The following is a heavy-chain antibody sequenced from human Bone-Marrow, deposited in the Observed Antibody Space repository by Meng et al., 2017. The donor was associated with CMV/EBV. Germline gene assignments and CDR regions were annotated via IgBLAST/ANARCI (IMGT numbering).Heavy chain of an antibody. J-gene: IGHJ4*02. CDR1: GYTFNDYY. Sequence: ASVKVSCKAYGYTFNDYYISWVRQAPGQGLEWMGWINPNTGDTSYAQKFQGTVTMTRDSSINTAYMDLNRLTSDDTAVYYCARNIGAYWGQGTLVTVSS. D-gene: IGHD2/OR15-2a*01. V-gene: IGHV1-2*02. CDR2: INPNTGDT. CDR3: ARNIGAY.